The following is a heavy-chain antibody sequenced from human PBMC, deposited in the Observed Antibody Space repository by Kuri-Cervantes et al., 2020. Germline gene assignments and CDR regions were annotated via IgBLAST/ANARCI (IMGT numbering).Heavy chain of an antibody. CDR3: AKDYYYYGSSGHQY. V-gene: IGHV3-23*01. Sequence: GGSLRLSCAASGFTFSSYAMSWVRQAPGKGLEWVSAISGSGGSTYYADSVKGRFTISRDNSKNTLYLQMNSLRAEDTAVYYCAKDYYYYGSSGHQYWGQGTLVTVSS. J-gene: IGHJ4*02. CDR1: GFTFSSYA. D-gene: IGHD3-22*01. CDR2: ISGSGGST.